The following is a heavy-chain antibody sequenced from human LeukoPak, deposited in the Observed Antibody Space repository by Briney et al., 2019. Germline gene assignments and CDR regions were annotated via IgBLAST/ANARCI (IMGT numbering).Heavy chain of an antibody. D-gene: IGHD3-10*01. Sequence: GGSLRLSCAASGFTVSSNFMTWVRQAPGKGLEWVSVIYSGGSTYYADSAKDRFTISRDNSKNMLYLQMDSLRAEDTAVYYCARGGDSLHYWGQGTLVTVSS. V-gene: IGHV3-66*01. CDR2: IYSGGST. CDR1: GFTVSSNF. J-gene: IGHJ4*02. CDR3: ARGGDSLHY.